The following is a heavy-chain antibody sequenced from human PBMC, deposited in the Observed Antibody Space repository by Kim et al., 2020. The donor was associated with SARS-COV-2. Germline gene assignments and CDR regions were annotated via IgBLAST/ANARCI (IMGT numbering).Heavy chain of an antibody. J-gene: IGHJ6*02. CDR2: FYYSGST. CDR3: ARREIPKGFSYQYDGMDV. Sequence: LDVIGTFYYSGSTYYNPSLKSRVPISVDTSKNQFSLKLSSVTAADTAVYYCARREIPKGFSYQYDGMDVWGQGTTVTVSS. V-gene: IGHV4-39*01. D-gene: IGHD2-21*01.